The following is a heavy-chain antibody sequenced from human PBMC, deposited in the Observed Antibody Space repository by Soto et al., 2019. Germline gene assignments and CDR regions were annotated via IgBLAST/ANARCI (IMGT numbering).Heavy chain of an antibody. V-gene: IGHV3-30*18. CDR3: GKGRGGSWSYFDY. J-gene: IGHJ4*02. CDR1: GLTFSTYG. D-gene: IGHD6-19*01. CDR2: ISHDGSNK. Sequence: QVQLVESGGGVVQPGRSLRLSCAASGLTFSTYGMHWVRQAPGKGLEWVAVISHDGSNKYYADSVKGRFTISRDNSKNTLDLQMNSLRAEDTAVYYCGKGRGGSWSYFDYWGQGTLVTVSS.